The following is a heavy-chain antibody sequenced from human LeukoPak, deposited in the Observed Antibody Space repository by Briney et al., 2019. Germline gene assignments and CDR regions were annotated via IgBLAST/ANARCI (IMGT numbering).Heavy chain of an antibody. CDR1: GYTFTSCG. D-gene: IGHD3-10*01. J-gene: IGHJ4*02. CDR2: ISAYNGNT. V-gene: IGHV1-18*01. CDR3: ARADYYGSGSYRLGYYFDY. Sequence: ASVKVSCKASGYTFTSCGISWGRQAPGQGLEWMGWISAYNGNTNYAQKLQGRVTMTTDTSTSTAYMELRSLRSDDTAVYYCARADYYGSGSYRLGYYFDYWGQGTLVTVSS.